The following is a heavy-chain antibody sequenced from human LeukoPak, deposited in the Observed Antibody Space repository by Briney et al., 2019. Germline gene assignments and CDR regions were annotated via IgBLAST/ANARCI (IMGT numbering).Heavy chain of an antibody. J-gene: IGHJ3*02. CDR1: GFTFSSYA. V-gene: IGHV3-23*01. CDR2: ISGSGGST. Sequence: GGSLRLSCAASGFTFSSYAMSWVRQAPGKGLEWVSAISGSGGSTYYADSVKGRFTISRDNSKNTLYLQMNSLRAEDTAVYYCAKDRGIVVVKGLLVSDAFDIWGQGTMVTVSS. CDR3: AKDRGIVVVKGLLVSDAFDI. D-gene: IGHD3-22*01.